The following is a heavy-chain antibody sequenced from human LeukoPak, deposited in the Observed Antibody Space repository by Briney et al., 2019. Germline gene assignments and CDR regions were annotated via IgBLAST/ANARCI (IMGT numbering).Heavy chain of an antibody. D-gene: IGHD3-3*01. Sequence: GGSLRLSCAASGFTFSSYAMSWVRQAPEKGLEWVSAISGSGGSTYYADSVRGRFTISRDNSKNMLYLQLNSLTTEDTALYYCARDFWWLPDYWGQGTLVTVSS. CDR2: ISGSGGST. CDR3: ARDFWWLPDY. V-gene: IGHV3-23*01. CDR1: GFTFSSYA. J-gene: IGHJ4*02.